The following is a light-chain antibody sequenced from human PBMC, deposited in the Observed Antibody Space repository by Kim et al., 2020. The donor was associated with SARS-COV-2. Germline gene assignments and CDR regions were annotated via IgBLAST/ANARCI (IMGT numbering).Light chain of an antibody. Sequence: GDRVTITCRASQTIKIWLAWYQQKPGKAPNLLIYDASILESGVPSRFSGSGSGTQFTLTISSLQPDDFATYYCQEYKSDSWTFGQGTKVDIK. CDR2: DAS. V-gene: IGKV1-5*01. CDR3: QEYKSDSWT. CDR1: QTIKIW. J-gene: IGKJ1*01.